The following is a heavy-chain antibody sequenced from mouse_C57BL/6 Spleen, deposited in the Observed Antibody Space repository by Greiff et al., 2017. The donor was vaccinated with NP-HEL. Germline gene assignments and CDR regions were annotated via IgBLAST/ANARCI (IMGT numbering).Heavy chain of an antibody. V-gene: IGHV1-82*01. Sequence: VQLQESGPELVKPGASVKISCKASGYAFSSSWMNWVKQRPGKGLEWIGRIYPGDGDTNYNGKFKGKATLTADKSSSTAYMQLSSLTSEDSAVYFCARSRSNYAYFDVWGTGTTVTVSS. J-gene: IGHJ1*03. CDR3: ARSRSNYAYFDV. CDR2: IYPGDGDT. CDR1: GYAFSSSW. D-gene: IGHD2-5*01.